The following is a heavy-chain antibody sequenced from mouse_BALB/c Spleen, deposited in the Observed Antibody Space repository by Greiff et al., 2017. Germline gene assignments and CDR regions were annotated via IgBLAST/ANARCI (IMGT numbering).Heavy chain of an antibody. Sequence: VKLQESGPGLVQPSQSLSITCTVSGFSLTSYGVHWVRQSPGKGLEWLGVIWSGGSTDYNAAFISRLSISKDNSKSQVFFKMNSLQANDTAIYYCARKEYGNPNWYFDVWGAGTTVTVSS. V-gene: IGHV2-2*02. D-gene: IGHD2-10*02. CDR3: ARKEYGNPNWYFDV. CDR1: GFSLTSYG. CDR2: IWSGGST. J-gene: IGHJ1*01.